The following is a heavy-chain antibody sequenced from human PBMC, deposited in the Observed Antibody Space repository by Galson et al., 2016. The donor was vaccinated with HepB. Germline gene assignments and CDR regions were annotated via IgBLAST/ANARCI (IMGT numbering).Heavy chain of an antibody. D-gene: IGHD2-15*01. CDR1: GFRFDSYS. CDR2: ISGNGANT. CDR3: ARLNKLLPYFDY. V-gene: IGHV3-23*01. J-gene: IGHJ4*02. Sequence: SLRLSCAASGFRFDSYSVHWLRQAPGKGLEWLSTISGNGANTYHAGSVKGRFTVSRDNANNTLYLHMNSLKAEDTATYYCARLNKLLPYFDYWGQGILVTVTS.